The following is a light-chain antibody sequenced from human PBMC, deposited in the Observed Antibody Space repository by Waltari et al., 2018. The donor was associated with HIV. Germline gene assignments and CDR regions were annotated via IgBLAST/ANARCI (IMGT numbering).Light chain of an antibody. CDR1: SSNIGAGSA. CDR2: GNS. Sequence: QSVLTPPPSVSGAPGQRVTISCTGPSSNIGAGSAVHWYQQLPGTAPKLLIYGNSNRPSGVPDRFSGSKSGTSASLAITGLQAEDEADYYCQSYDSSLSGYVFGTGTKVTVL. CDR3: QSYDSSLSGYV. V-gene: IGLV1-40*01. J-gene: IGLJ1*01.